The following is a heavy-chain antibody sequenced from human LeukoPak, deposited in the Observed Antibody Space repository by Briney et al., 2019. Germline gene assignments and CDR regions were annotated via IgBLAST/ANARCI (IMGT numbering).Heavy chain of an antibody. CDR2: ISGSGGST. CDR3: PKDPSFPDSYYFDY. Sequence: GGSLRLSCAASGFTFSGSAMSWVRQAPGKGLEWLSTISGSGGSTYYADSVKGRFTISRDNSKNTLYLQMNSLRAEDTAVYYCPKDPSFPDSYYFDYWGQGTLVTVSS. D-gene: IGHD2-21*01. CDR1: GFTFSGSA. J-gene: IGHJ4*02. V-gene: IGHV3-23*01.